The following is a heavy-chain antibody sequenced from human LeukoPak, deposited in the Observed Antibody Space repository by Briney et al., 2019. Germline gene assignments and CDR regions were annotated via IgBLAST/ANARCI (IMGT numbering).Heavy chain of an antibody. CDR1: GFTFSSYG. V-gene: IGHV3-30*18. J-gene: IGHJ4*02. CDR3: AKDYLLYDY. CDR2: ISYDGSNK. Sequence: GGSLRLSCAASGFTFSSYGMHWVRQAPGKGLEWVAVISYDGSNKYYADSVKGRFTISRDKSKNTLYLQMNSLRAEDTAVYYCAKDYLLYDYWGQGTLVTVSS.